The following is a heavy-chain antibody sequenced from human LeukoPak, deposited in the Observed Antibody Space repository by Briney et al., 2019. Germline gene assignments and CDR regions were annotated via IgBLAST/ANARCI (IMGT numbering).Heavy chain of an antibody. J-gene: IGHJ4*02. CDR2: ISYDGSNK. CDR3: ARDPPAVPAAVSDNY. CDR1: GFTFSSYA. Sequence: PGGSLRLSCAASGFTFSSYAMHWVRQAPGKGLEWVAVISYDGSNKYYADSVRGRFAISRDNAKNSLYLHLNSLRPEDTPVYYCARDPPAVPAAVSDNYWGQGTLVIVSS. D-gene: IGHD2-2*01. V-gene: IGHV3-30*09.